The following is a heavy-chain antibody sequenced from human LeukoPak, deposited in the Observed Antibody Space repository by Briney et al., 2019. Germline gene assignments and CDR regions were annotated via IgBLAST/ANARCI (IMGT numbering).Heavy chain of an antibody. J-gene: IGHJ3*02. CDR1: GGTFSSYA. CDR3: ARDASLGYCSGGSCYMSGDAFDI. V-gene: IGHV1-69*06. Sequence: SVKVSCKASGGTFSSYAISWVRQAPGQGLEWMGGIIPIFGTANYAQKFQGRVTITADKSTSTAYMELSSLRSEDTAVYYCARDASLGYCSGGSCYMSGDAFDIWGQGTMVTVSS. D-gene: IGHD2-15*01. CDR2: IIPIFGTA.